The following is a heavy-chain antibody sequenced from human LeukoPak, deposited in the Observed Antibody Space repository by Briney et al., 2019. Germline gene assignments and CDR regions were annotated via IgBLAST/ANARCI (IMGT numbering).Heavy chain of an antibody. J-gene: IGHJ3*02. D-gene: IGHD3-22*01. CDR2: INHSGST. V-gene: IGHV4-34*01. Sequence: SETLSLTCTVSGGSISSYYWSWIRQPPGKGLEWIGEINHSGSTNYTPSLKSRVTISVDTSKNQFSLKLSSVTAADTAVYYCARDLSSGYYYGAFDIWGQGTMVTVSS. CDR1: GGSISSYY. CDR3: ARDLSSGYYYGAFDI.